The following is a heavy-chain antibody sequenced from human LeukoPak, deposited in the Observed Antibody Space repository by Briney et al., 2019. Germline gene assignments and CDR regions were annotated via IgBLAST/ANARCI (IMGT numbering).Heavy chain of an antibody. CDR2: IYYSGNT. J-gene: IGHJ5*01. D-gene: IGHD2-15*01. CDR1: GGSISSSTYH. Sequence: SETLSLTCTVSGGSISSSTYHWGWLRQPPGKGLEWIGSIYYSGNTYYNPSLKSRVTISVDTSKNQFSVKLSSVTAADTAVYYCARHSSPHAGSSSWYDFWGQGTLVTVSS. CDR3: ARHSSPHAGSSSWYDF. V-gene: IGHV4-39*01.